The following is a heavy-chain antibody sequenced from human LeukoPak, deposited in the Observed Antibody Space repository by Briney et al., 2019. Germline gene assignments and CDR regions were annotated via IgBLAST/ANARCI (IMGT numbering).Heavy chain of an antibody. V-gene: IGHV1-46*01. CDR1: GYTFTGYW. Sequence: ASVKVSCKAFGYTFTGYWMHWVRQAPGQGPEWMGVISPSGGSTIYAQKFQGRVTMTRDMSTSTVYMELSSLRSEDTAVYYCARDPSGGSIMDYWGQGTLVTVSS. J-gene: IGHJ4*02. CDR3: ARDPSGGSIMDY. D-gene: IGHD3-16*01. CDR2: ISPSGGST.